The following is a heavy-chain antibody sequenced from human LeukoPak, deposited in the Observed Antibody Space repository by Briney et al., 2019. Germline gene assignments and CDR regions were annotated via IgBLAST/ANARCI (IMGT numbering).Heavy chain of an antibody. D-gene: IGHD6-13*01. J-gene: IGHJ4*02. CDR1: GYSISSGYY. Sequence: PSEALSLTCTIPGYSISSGYYWGWIRQPPGKGLEWIGSIYRSGNTYYNPSLKSRLTISVDTSKNQFSLKLTSLTAADTAVYFCAKDWGSTWYRGFFDSWGQGTLVTVSS. CDR2: IYRSGNT. V-gene: IGHV4-38-2*02. CDR3: AKDWGSTWYRGFFDS.